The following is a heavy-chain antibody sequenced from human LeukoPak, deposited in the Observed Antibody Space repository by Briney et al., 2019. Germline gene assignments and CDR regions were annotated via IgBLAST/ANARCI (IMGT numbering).Heavy chain of an antibody. V-gene: IGHV5-51*01. CDR2: IYPGDSDT. Sequence: GEPLKISCKGSGYSFTSYWIGWVRQMPGKGLEWMGIIYPGDSDTRYSPSFQGQVTISADKSISTAYLQWSSLKASDTAMYYCARGLQGYYDSSEDFQHWGQGTLVTVSS. D-gene: IGHD3-22*01. CDR3: ARGLQGYYDSSEDFQH. J-gene: IGHJ1*01. CDR1: GYSFTSYW.